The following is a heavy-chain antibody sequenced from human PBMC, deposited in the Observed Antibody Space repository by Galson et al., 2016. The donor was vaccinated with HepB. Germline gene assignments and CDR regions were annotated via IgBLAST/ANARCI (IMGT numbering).Heavy chain of an antibody. CDR3: SKDFGREVYGSSGP. CDR1: GFIFSIYA. Sequence: GSLRLSCAASGFIFSIYAMNWVRQAPGKGLEWVSTIMHSGATTYYADSVRGRFTVSRDNFRNTLYLQMNNLRPEDTAVYYCSKDFGREVYGSSGPWGQGALVTVST. V-gene: IGHV3-23*01. D-gene: IGHD3-22*01. CDR2: IMHSGATT. J-gene: IGHJ5*02.